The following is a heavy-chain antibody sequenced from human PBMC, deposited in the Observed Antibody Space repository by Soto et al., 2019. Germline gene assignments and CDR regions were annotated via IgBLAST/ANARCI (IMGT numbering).Heavy chain of an antibody. Sequence: QLQLQESGPGLVKPSETLSLTCSVSGGSISNSSYLWGWVRQPPGKGLQWIGSVSHIGSTNYNPSLKSRVTISVGTSKTQSSLRLDSVTAADTDVYYCSRIAVSGPRTGFDYWGQGILVTVSS. D-gene: IGHD6-19*01. J-gene: IGHJ4*02. CDR3: SRIAVSGPRTGFDY. CDR2: VSHIGST. CDR1: GGSISNSSYL. V-gene: IGHV4-39*01.